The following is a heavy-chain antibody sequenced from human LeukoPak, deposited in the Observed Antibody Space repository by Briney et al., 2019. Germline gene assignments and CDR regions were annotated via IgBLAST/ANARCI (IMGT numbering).Heavy chain of an antibody. Sequence: SETLSLTCTVPGGSISSYYWSWIRQPPGKGLEWIGYIYYSGSTNYNPSLKSRVTISVDTSKNQFSLKLSSVTAADTAVYYCARDRNYYGSSGYSLDYWGQGTLVTVSS. CDR3: ARDRNYYGSSGYSLDY. J-gene: IGHJ4*02. D-gene: IGHD3-22*01. V-gene: IGHV4-59*01. CDR1: GGSISSYY. CDR2: IYYSGST.